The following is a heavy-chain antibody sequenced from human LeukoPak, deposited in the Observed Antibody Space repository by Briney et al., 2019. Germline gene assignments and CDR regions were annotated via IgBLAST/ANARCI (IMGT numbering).Heavy chain of an antibody. V-gene: IGHV4-59*08. J-gene: IGHJ6*02. CDR2: IFYSGSGST. D-gene: IGHD4-23*01. Sequence: RASETLSLTCTISGGSISPYYWSWIRQPPGKGLEWIGYIFYSGSGSTSHNPSLKSRVTISVDTSKNQFSLNLSSVTAADTAVYYCARQGGGNRNGMDVWGQGTTVTVSS. CDR1: GGSISPYY. CDR3: ARQGGGNRNGMDV.